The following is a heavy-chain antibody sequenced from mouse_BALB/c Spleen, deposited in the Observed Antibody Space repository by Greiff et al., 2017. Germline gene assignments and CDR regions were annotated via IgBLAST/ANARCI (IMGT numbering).Heavy chain of an antibody. Sequence: QVQLKESGPGLVAPSQSLSITCTVSGFSLTSYGVHWVRQPPGKGLEWLGVIWAGGSTNYNSALMSRLSISKDNSKSQVFLKMNSLQTDDTAMYYCERDRVISTVGMDYWGKGTSVTVS. J-gene: IGHJ4*01. CDR2: IWAGGST. D-gene: IGHD1-1*01. CDR3: ERDRVISTVGMDY. CDR1: GFSLTSYG. V-gene: IGHV2-9*02.